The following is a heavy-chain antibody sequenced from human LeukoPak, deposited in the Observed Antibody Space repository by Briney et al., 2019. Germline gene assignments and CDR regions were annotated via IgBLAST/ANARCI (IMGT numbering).Heavy chain of an antibody. J-gene: IGHJ4*02. CDR2: ISYDGSNK. CDR3: ARALGADFWSGSSPDY. Sequence: PGGSLRLSCAASGFTFSSYAMHWVRQAPGKGLEWVAVISYDGSNKYYADSVKGRFTISRDNSKNTLYLQMNSLRAEGTAVYYCARALGADFWSGSSPDYWGQGTLVTVSS. D-gene: IGHD3-3*01. V-gene: IGHV3-30-3*01. CDR1: GFTFSSYA.